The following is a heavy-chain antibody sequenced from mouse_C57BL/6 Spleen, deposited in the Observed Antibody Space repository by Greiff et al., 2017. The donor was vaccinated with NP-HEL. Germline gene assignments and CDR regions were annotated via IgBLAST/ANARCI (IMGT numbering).Heavy chain of an antibody. V-gene: IGHV5-17*01. CDR1: GFTFSDYG. J-gene: IGHJ1*03. CDR3: AMRTTVVPYWYFDG. CDR2: ISSGSSTI. D-gene: IGHD1-1*01. Sequence: EVQVVESGGGLVKPGGSLKLSCAASGFTFSDYGMHWVRQAPEKGLEWVAYISSGSSTIYYADTVKGRFTISRDNAKNTLFLQMTSLRSEDTAMYYCAMRTTVVPYWYFDGWGTGTTVTVSS.